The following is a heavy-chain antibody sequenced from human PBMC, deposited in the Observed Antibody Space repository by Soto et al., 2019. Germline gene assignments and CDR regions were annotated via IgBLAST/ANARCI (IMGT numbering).Heavy chain of an antibody. J-gene: IGHJ6*02. Sequence: GGSLRLSCAASGFTFSSYGMHWVRQAPGKGLEWVAVISYDGSNKYYADSVKGRFTIYRDNSKNTLYLQMNSLRAEDTAVYYCAKDLLVEHDYYGMDVWGQGTTVTVSS. D-gene: IGHD3-16*01. V-gene: IGHV3-30*18. CDR2: ISYDGSNK. CDR1: GFTFSSYG. CDR3: AKDLLVEHDYYGMDV.